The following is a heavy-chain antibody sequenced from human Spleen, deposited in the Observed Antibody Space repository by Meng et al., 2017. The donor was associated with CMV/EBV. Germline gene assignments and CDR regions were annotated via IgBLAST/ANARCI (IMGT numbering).Heavy chain of an antibody. J-gene: IGHJ4*02. Sequence: QGQVQQWGTGLFKPSDTLSLTCAFYGGCFSGYSWSWIRQLPGKGLEWIGYIYYSGSTYYNPSLKSRVTISVDTSKNQFSLKLSSVTAADTAVYYCCSRRFGEWGYWGQGTLVTVSS. CDR2: IYYSGST. V-gene: IGHV4-34*01. CDR3: CSRRFGEWGY. D-gene: IGHD3-10*01. CDR1: GGCFSGYS.